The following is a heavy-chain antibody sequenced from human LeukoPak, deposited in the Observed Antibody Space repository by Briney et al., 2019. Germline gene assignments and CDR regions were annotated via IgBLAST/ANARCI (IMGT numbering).Heavy chain of an antibody. D-gene: IGHD3-22*01. Sequence: GASVKVSCKASGYTFTGYYMHWVRQAPGQGLEWMGWISPNSGGTNYAQKFQGRVTMTRDTSISTAYMELSRLRSDDTAVYYCARDFWDSMGDDYWGQGTLVTVSS. CDR2: ISPNSGGT. V-gene: IGHV1-2*02. J-gene: IGHJ4*02. CDR3: ARDFWDSMGDDY. CDR1: GYTFTGYY.